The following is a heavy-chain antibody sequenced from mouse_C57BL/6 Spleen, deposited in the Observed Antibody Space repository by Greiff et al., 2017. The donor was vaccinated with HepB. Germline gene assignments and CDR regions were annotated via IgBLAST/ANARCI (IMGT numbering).Heavy chain of an antibody. CDR1: GFTFSDYG. CDR2: ISSGSSTI. J-gene: IGHJ4*01. Sequence: EVKLVESGGGLVKPGGSLKLSCAASGFTFSDYGMHWVRQAPEEGLEWVAYISSGSSTIYYADTVKGRFTISRDNAKNTLFLQMTSLRSEDTAMYYCARQDYYGSSYDAMDYWGQGTSVTVSS. D-gene: IGHD1-1*01. CDR3: ARQDYYGSSYDAMDY. V-gene: IGHV5-17*01.